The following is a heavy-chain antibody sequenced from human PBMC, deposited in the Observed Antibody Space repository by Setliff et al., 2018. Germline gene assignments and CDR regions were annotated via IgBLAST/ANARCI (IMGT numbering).Heavy chain of an antibody. Sequence: GESLKISCKVSGNGFTDLWIAWVRQTPGKGLEWMGIIHPADYDTRYSPSLQGQVTISVDKSINTAFLQWRSLKASDTAIYYCARVGPAAGYYFDYWGQGTLVTVSS. D-gene: IGHD6-13*01. CDR2: IHPADYDT. CDR1: GNGFTDLW. CDR3: ARVGPAAGYYFDY. J-gene: IGHJ4*02. V-gene: IGHV5-51*01.